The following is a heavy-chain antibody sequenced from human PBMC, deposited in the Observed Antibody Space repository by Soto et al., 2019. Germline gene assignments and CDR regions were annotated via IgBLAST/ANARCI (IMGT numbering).Heavy chain of an antibody. CDR1: GGSISSSSYY. J-gene: IGHJ4*02. V-gene: IGHV4-39*01. CDR2: IYYSGST. D-gene: IGHD3-9*01. Sequence: QLQLQESGPGLVKPSETLSLTCTVSGGSISSSSYYWGWIRQPPGKGLEWIGSIYYSGSTYYNPSLKSRVTISEDTSKTRFSLKRSSVTAADTAVYYCARRTPYDILTGYYPPLFDYWGQGTLVTVSS. CDR3: ARRTPYDILTGYYPPLFDY.